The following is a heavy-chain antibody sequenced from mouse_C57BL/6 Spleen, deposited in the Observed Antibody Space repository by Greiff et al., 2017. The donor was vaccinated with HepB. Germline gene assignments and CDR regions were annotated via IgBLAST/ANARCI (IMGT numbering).Heavy chain of an antibody. CDR2: IYPNSGGT. CDR1: GYTFTSYW. V-gene: IGHV1-62-3*01. J-gene: IGHJ3*01. CDR3: ARSDLGRGWFAY. D-gene: IGHD6-1*01. Sequence: QVQLQQPGAELVKPGASVKLSCKASGYTFTSYWMHWVKQRPGRGLEWIGRIYPNSGGTNYNEKFKSKATLTVDTSSSTAYMQLSSLTSEDSAVYYCARSDLGRGWFAYWGQGTLVTVSA.